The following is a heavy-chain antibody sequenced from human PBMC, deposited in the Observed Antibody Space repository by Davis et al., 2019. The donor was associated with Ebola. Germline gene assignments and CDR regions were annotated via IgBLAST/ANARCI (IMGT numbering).Heavy chain of an antibody. V-gene: IGHV6-1*01. CDR2: TYYSSKWYN. Sequence: HSQTLSLTCAISGDSVSGNSGAWNWIRQSPSRGLEWLGRTYYSSKWYNDYAVSVKSRITINPDTSKNQFSLQLNSVTPEDTALYYCARGWLRAGMDVWGEGTTVTVSS. CDR1: GDSVSGNSGA. J-gene: IGHJ6*04. D-gene: IGHD5-18*01. CDR3: ARGWLRAGMDV.